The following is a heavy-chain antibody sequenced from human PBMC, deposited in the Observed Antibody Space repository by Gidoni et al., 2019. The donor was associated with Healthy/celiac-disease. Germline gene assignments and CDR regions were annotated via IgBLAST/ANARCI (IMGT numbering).Heavy chain of an antibody. D-gene: IGHD2-15*01. J-gene: IGHJ3*02. V-gene: IGHV6-1*01. CDR1: GDRVSSNSAA. CDR3: AREACSGGSCYEGGAFDI. Sequence: QVQLQQSGPGLVKPSQTLSLTCAISGDRVSSNSAAWNWIRQSPSSGLEWLGRTYYRSKWYNDYAVSVKSRITINPDTSKNQFSLQLNSVTPEDTAVYYCAREACSGGSCYEGGAFDIWGQGTMVTVSS. CDR2: TYYRSKWYN.